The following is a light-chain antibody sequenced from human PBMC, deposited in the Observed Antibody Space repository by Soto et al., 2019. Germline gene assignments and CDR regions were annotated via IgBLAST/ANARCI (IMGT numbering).Light chain of an antibody. CDR2: KAS. CDR1: QSISSW. Sequence: DIQINQSPSTLSASVGDRVTITCRASQSISSWVAGYQQQPGKEHKLLIYKASSLASGVPSRFSGIGAGTEFTLTISSLQPDDVATYYCQQANSFPLTFGGGTKVDIK. J-gene: IGKJ4*01. V-gene: IGKV1-5*03. CDR3: QQANSFPLT.